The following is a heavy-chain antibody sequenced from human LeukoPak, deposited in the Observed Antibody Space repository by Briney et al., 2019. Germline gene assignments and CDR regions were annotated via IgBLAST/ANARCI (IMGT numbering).Heavy chain of an antibody. CDR2: SKSQTDGGTT. V-gene: IGHV3-15*01. CDR3: TTLSYVGGY. CDR1: GFTFINAW. D-gene: IGHD3-10*02. J-gene: IGHJ4*02. Sequence: PGGSLRLSCAASGFTFINAWMSWVRQAPGKVLEWIGRSKSQTDGGTTDYAAPVKGRFTISRDDSKNTVYLQMNSLRTDDTAVYYCTTLSYVGGYWGQGTLVTVSS.